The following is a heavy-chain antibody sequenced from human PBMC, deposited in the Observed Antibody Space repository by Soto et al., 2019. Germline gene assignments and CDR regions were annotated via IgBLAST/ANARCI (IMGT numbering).Heavy chain of an antibody. CDR1: GGTFSSYA. CDR2: IIPIFGTA. Sequence: QVQLVQSGAEVKKPGSSVKVSCKASGGTFSSYAISWVRQAPGQGLEWMGGIIPIFGTANYAQKFQGRVMITADKSTITAYMELSSLRSEDTAAYYCARGPNYDSSGYQEIWGQGTLVTVSS. V-gene: IGHV1-69*06. D-gene: IGHD3-22*01. CDR3: ARGPNYDSSGYQEI. J-gene: IGHJ4*02.